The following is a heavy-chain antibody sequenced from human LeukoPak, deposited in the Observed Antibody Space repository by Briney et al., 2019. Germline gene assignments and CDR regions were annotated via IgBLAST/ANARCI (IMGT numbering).Heavy chain of an antibody. CDR3: TKDVGTCLGGACYSAYYFNMDV. CDR2: IKQDGSET. J-gene: IGHJ6*03. D-gene: IGHD1-14*01. Sequence: GGSLRLSCAASGFTFSNYWVSWVRRAPGKGLEWVANIKQDGSETYYVDSVRGRFTISRDNAKKSLYLQMNSLRAEDTAVYYCTKDVGTCLGGACYSAYYFNMDVWGKGTTVIVSS. V-gene: IGHV3-7*04. CDR1: GFTFSNYW.